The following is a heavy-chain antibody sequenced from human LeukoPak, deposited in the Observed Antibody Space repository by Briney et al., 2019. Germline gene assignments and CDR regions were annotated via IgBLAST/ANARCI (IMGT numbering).Heavy chain of an antibody. D-gene: IGHD2-2*01. CDR1: GGSISSYY. Sequence: SETLSLTCTVSGGSISSYYWSWIRQPPGKGLEWIGDIYYSGSTNYNPSLKSRVTISVDTSKNQFSLNLSSVTAADTAVYYCARSIVVVPAAKATFDYWGQGTLVTVSS. V-gene: IGHV4-59*01. CDR3: ARSIVVVPAAKATFDY. J-gene: IGHJ4*02. CDR2: IYYSGST.